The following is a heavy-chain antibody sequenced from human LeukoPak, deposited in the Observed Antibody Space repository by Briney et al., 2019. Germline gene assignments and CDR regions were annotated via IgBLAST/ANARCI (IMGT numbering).Heavy chain of an antibody. J-gene: IGHJ4*02. V-gene: IGHV1-2*02. CDR2: MNPKSGAT. CDR1: GYSFSDYF. Sequence: ASVKVSCKTSGYSFSDYFIHWVRQAPGQGLEWMGWMNPKSGATNYAQKFQVRVTMTRDTSIGTAHMELSRLTSDDTAVYYCARRAGAYSHPYDYWGQGTLVTVSS. D-gene: IGHD4/OR15-4a*01. CDR3: ARRAGAYSHPYDY.